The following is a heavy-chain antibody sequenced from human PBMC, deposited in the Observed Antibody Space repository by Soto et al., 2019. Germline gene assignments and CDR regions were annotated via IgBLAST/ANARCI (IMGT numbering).Heavy chain of an antibody. Sequence: SETLSLTCAVYGGSFSGYYWSWIRQPPGKGLEWIGEINHSGSTNYNPSLKSRVTISVDTSKNQFSLKLSSVTAADTAVYYCATSPEPERWLQSNWFDPWGQGTLVTVSS. CDR2: INHSGST. J-gene: IGHJ5*02. CDR3: ATSPEPERWLQSNWFDP. V-gene: IGHV4-34*01. CDR1: GGSFSGYY. D-gene: IGHD5-12*01.